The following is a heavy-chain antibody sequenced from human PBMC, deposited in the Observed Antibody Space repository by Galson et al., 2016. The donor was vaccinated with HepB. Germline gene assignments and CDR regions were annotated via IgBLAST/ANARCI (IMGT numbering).Heavy chain of an antibody. J-gene: IGHJ4*02. CDR1: GSRFTSYW. Sequence: QSGAEVKKPGESLKISCKGSGSRFTSYWIGWVRQMPGKGLEWMGIIYPDDSDTRYSPSFQGQVTFSADKSISTAYLQWSSLKASDTAMYYCARGPLDSNSGLHYWGQGTLVTCSS. CDR3: ARGPLDSNSGLHY. D-gene: IGHD2/OR15-2a*01. CDR2: IYPDDSDT. V-gene: IGHV5-51*01.